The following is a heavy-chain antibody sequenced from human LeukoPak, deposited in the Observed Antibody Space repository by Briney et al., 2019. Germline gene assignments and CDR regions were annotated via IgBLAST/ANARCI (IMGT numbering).Heavy chain of an antibody. D-gene: IGHD3-22*01. V-gene: IGHV4-39*07. J-gene: IGHJ4*02. CDR1: GGSISSSSYY. Sequence: PSETLSLTCTVSGGSISSSSYYWGWIRQPPGKGLEWIGSIYYSGSTYYNPSLKSRVTISVDTSKNQFSLKLSSVTAADTAVYYCARFTYYYDSSGYPSDYWGQGTLVTVSS. CDR2: IYYSGST. CDR3: ARFTYYYDSSGYPSDY.